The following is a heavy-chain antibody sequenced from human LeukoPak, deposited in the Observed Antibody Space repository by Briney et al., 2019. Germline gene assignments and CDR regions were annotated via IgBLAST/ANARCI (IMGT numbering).Heavy chain of an antibody. V-gene: IGHV3-33*01. CDR1: GFTFSGYG. CDR2: IWYDGSKT. D-gene: IGHD3-16*01. CDR3: ARYLGGRNAFDI. J-gene: IGHJ3*02. Sequence: PGGSLRLSCVASGFTFSGYGMHWVRQAPGQGLEWVAVIWYDGSKTYYADSVKGRFTISRDNSKDTLYLQMSSLRVEDTAAYYCARYLGGRNAFDIWGQGTMVTVSS.